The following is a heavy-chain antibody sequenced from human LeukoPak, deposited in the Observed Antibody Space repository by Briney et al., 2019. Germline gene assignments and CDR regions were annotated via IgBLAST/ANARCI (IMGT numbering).Heavy chain of an antibody. D-gene: IGHD6-19*01. CDR2: ISSSGSTI. CDR3: ARESSGWYSVEGALDI. J-gene: IGHJ3*02. Sequence: GGSLRLSCAASGFTFSSYEMNWVRQAPGKGLEWVSYISSSGSTIYYADSVKGRFTISRDNAKNSLYLQMNSLRAEDTAVYYCARESSGWYSVEGALDIWGQGTMVTVSS. V-gene: IGHV3-48*03. CDR1: GFTFSSYE.